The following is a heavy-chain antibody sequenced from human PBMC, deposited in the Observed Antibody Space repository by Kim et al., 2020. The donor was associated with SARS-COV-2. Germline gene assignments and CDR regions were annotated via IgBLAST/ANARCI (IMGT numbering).Heavy chain of an antibody. V-gene: IGHV4-59*01. J-gene: IGHJ2*01. Sequence: SETLSLTCTVSGGSISSYYWSWIRQPPATGLEWIGYSSYSESTNNNYSLKSRVPISIDTSKNQIYLKLSSVTATDTDVYYCDRDRGIAVTYWYFDLWGRGTLGTVSS. CDR1: GGSISSYY. D-gene: IGHD6-19*01. CDR2: SSYSEST. CDR3: DRDRGIAVTYWYFDL.